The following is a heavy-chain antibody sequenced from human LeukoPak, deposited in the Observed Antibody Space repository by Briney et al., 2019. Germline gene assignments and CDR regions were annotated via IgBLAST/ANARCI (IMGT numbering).Heavy chain of an antibody. D-gene: IGHD5-24*01. Sequence: ASVKVSCKASGYTFTSYGISWVRQAPGQGLEWMGWISAYNGNTNYAQKLQGRVTMTTDTSTSTAYMELRSLRSDDTAVYYCARDHPHVEMATMYDYWGREPWSPSLQ. J-gene: IGHJ4*02. CDR2: ISAYNGNT. CDR3: ARDHPHVEMATMYDY. V-gene: IGHV1-18*01. CDR1: GYTFTSYG.